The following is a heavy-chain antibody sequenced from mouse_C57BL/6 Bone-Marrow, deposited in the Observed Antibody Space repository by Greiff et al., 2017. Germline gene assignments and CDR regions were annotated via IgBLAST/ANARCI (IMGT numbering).Heavy chain of an antibody. CDR2: IRSKSNNYAT. D-gene: IGHD2-3*01. J-gene: IGHJ3*01. CDR1: GFSFITYA. V-gene: IGHV10-1*01. Sequence: EAGGGLVQPKGSLKLSCAASGFSFITYAMNWVRQAPGKGLEWVARIRSKSNNYATYYADSVKDRFTISRDDSESMLYLQMNNLKTEDTAMYYCARGWFWFAYWGQGTLVTVSA. CDR3: ARGWFWFAY.